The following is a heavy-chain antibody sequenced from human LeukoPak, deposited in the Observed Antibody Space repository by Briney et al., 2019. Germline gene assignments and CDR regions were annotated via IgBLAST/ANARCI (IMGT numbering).Heavy chain of an antibody. Sequence: GGSLRLSCAASGFSFSSYTMNWVRQAPGKGLEWVSIISSSSSYIFYADSVKGRFTISRDNAKNALYLQMNSLRVEDTAVYYCARDGRCGGDCYASWGQGTLVTVSS. J-gene: IGHJ4*02. CDR3: ARDGRCGGDCYAS. CDR2: ISSSSSYI. CDR1: GFSFSSYT. D-gene: IGHD2-21*02. V-gene: IGHV3-21*01.